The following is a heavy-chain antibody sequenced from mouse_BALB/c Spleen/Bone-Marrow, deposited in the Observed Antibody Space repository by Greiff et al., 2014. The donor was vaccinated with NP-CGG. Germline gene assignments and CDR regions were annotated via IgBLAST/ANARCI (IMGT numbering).Heavy chain of an antibody. CDR3: ARNYYYASSWSAMDY. J-gene: IGHJ4*01. D-gene: IGHD1-1*01. CDR2: IYPGDGDA. Sequence: VQLQQSEAELARPGASVKLSCKASGYTFTSYWMQWVKQRPGQGLEWIGTIYPGDGDARYTQKFKGKATLTADKSSSTAYMQLSSLASEDSAVYYCARNYYYASSWSAMDYWGQGTSVTVSS. CDR1: GYTFTSYW. V-gene: IGHV1-87*01.